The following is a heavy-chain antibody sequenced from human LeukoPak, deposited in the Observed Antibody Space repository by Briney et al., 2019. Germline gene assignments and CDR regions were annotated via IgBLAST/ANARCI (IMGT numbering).Heavy chain of an antibody. J-gene: IGHJ5*02. CDR2: IIGSGDII. CDR3: ARAGSGRSPDWFDP. CDR1: GFTFSSYE. Sequence: GGSLRLSCSASGFTFSSYEMNWVRQAPGKGLEWISYIIGSGDIIYYADSVKGRFTISRDNAKNSLYLQMNSLRAEDTAVYYCARAGSGRSPDWFDPWGQGTLVTVSS. D-gene: IGHD1-26*01. V-gene: IGHV3-48*03.